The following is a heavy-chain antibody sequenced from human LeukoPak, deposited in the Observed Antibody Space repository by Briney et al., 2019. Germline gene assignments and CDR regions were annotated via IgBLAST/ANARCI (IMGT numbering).Heavy chain of an antibody. J-gene: IGHJ5*02. V-gene: IGHV1-18*04. CDR2: ISAYNGNT. Sequence: ASVKVPCKASGYTFTSYGISWVRQAPGQGLEWMGWISAYNGNTNYAQKLQGRVTMTTDTSTSTAYMELRSLRSDDTAVYYCARDTEDIVVVPAAVNWFDPWGQGTLVTVSS. CDR1: GYTFTSYG. CDR3: ARDTEDIVVVPAAVNWFDP. D-gene: IGHD2-2*01.